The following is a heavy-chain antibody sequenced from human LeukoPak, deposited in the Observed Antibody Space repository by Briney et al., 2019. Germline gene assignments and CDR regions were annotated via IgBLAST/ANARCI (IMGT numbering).Heavy chain of an antibody. D-gene: IGHD3-10*01. CDR2: IYYSGST. CDR3: ARALSYHGSGSSNAFDI. CDR1: GGSISSYY. V-gene: IGHV4-59*01. Sequence: PSETLCLICTVSGGSISSYYWSWIRQPPGKGLEWIGYIYYSGSTNYNPSLKSRVTISVDTSKNQFSLKLSSVTAADTAVYYCARALSYHGSGSSNAFDIWGQATVVPASS. J-gene: IGHJ3*02.